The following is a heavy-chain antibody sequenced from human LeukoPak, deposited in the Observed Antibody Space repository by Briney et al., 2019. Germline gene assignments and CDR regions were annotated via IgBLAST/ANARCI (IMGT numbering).Heavy chain of an antibody. V-gene: IGHV3-30*03. Sequence: PGGSLRLSCAASGFTFSSYGMHWVRQAPGKGLEWVAVISYDGSNKYYADSVKGRFTISRDNSKNTLYLQMNSLRAEDTAVYYCATPPYSYAAPWGQGTQVTVSS. J-gene: IGHJ4*02. CDR1: GFTFSSYG. D-gene: IGHD5-18*01. CDR3: ATPPYSYAAP. CDR2: ISYDGSNK.